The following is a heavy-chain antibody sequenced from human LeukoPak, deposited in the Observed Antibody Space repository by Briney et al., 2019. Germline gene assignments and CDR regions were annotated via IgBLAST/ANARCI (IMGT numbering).Heavy chain of an antibody. CDR3: AKDAIARNGIWDAFDM. D-gene: IGHD2-21*01. CDR1: VVTFSNFA. V-gene: IGHV3-23*01. CDR2: ISSPGDKT. Sequence: GGSLRLSCAASVVTFSNFAMNWVRQSPGKGLEWVSGISSPGDKTYYADSVKCRFTISKDNSNNTLYLQMNSLRDEDTAIYFCAKDAIARNGIWDAFDMLGQETMVSVSS. J-gene: IGHJ3*02.